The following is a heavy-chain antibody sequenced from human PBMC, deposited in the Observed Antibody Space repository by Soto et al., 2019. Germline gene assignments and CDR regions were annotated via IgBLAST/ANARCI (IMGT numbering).Heavy chain of an antibody. CDR2: ISASGGST. J-gene: IGHJ6*02. V-gene: IGHV3-23*01. CDR1: GFTFSTYA. CDR3: AKDLRTSTNYNYGMDV. Sequence: GGSMRLSSAASGFTFSTYAMSWVRQDTGKGLEWVSVISASGGSTFYADSVKGRFTVSRDNSRNTLYLQVISLRVEDTAVYYCAKDLRTSTNYNYGMDVWGQGTTVTVSS.